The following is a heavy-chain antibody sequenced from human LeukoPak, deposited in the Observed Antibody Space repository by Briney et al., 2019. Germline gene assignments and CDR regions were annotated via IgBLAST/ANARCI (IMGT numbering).Heavy chain of an antibody. Sequence: SETPSLTCTVSGGSINSYYWSWIRQPAGKGLEWIGRIYTSGSTNYNPSLKSRVTMSVDTSKNQFSLKLSSVTAADTAVYYCAREPRVPATASDYWGQGTLVTVSS. CDR3: AREPRVPATASDY. CDR2: IYTSGST. D-gene: IGHD2-2*01. V-gene: IGHV4-4*07. CDR1: GGSINSYY. J-gene: IGHJ4*02.